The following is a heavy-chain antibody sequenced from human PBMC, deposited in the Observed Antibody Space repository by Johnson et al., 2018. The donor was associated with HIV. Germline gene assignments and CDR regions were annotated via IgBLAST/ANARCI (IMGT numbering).Heavy chain of an antibody. CDR1: GFTFSSYG. CDR3: ARVSRYCSGGSCLDGFDI. V-gene: IGHV3-48*04. CDR2: ISSSGGTI. J-gene: IGHJ3*02. D-gene: IGHD2-15*01. Sequence: VQLVESGGGVVQPGRSLRLSCAASGFTFSSYGMHWVRQAPEKGLEWISYISSSGGTIFYADSVKGRFTISRDNAKRSLYLQMNSLRAEDAALYYCARVSRYCSGGSCLDGFDIWGQGTMVTVSS.